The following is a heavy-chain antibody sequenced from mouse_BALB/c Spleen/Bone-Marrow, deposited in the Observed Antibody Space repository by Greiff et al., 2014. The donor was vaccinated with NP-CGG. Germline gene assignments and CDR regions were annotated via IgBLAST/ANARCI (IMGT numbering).Heavy chain of an antibody. J-gene: IGHJ4*01. CDR2: ISDGGNYS. Sequence: EVKLEESGGGLVKPGGSLKLSCAASGFTFSDYYIYWPRQTPEKRLEWVATISDGGNYSYYPDSVKGRFTISRDNAENNLYLQMSSLKSEDTAMYYCARSRMKYGAMDYWGQGTSVTVFS. D-gene: IGHD2-10*02. CDR1: GFTFSDYY. V-gene: IGHV5-4*02. CDR3: ARSRMKYGAMDY.